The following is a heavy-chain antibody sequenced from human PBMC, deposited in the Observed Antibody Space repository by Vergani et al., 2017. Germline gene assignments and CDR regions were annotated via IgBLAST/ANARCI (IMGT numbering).Heavy chain of an antibody. CDR3: TRHWAVGAANNWFDP. Sequence: QVQLQESGPGLVKPSETLSLPCTVSNDSVSNTFHYWGWICQTPGKGLEWIVSIYYSGRTYYNPSLESRVTMSVDTCKSQFCLKMGYVAATDTAVYYCTRHWAVGAANNWFDPWGQGTLVTVSS. V-gene: IGHV4-39*01. CDR2: IYYSGRT. CDR1: NDSVSNTFHY. D-gene: IGHD2-15*01. J-gene: IGHJ5*02.